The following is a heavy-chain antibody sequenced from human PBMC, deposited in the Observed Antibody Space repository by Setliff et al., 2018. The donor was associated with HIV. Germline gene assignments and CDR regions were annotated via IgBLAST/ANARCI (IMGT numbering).Heavy chain of an antibody. CDR3: ARKVGGDFDY. D-gene: IGHD2-2*01. CDR2: INHSGST. CDR1: GGSFANYY. V-gene: IGHV4-34*01. Sequence: PSETLSLTCVVYGGSFANYYWSWIRQPPGKGLECIGEINHSGSTNYNPSLKSRVTISVDTSKHQFSLKPNSMTAADTAVYFCARKVGGDFDYWGQGTLVTVSS. J-gene: IGHJ4*02.